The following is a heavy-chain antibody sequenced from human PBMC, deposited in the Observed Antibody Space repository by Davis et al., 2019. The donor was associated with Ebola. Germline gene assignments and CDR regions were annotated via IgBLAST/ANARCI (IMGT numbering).Heavy chain of an antibody. CDR1: GFTFSSYA. J-gene: IGHJ5*02. D-gene: IGHD3-22*01. Sequence: GESLKISCAASGFTFSSYAMSWVRQAPGKGLEWVSAISGSGGSTYYADSVKGRFTISRDNSKNTLYLQMNSLRAEDTAVYYCAKDLYYYDSSGYEGDNWFDPWGQGTLVTVSS. CDR2: ISGSGGST. V-gene: IGHV3-23*01. CDR3: AKDLYYYDSSGYEGDNWFDP.